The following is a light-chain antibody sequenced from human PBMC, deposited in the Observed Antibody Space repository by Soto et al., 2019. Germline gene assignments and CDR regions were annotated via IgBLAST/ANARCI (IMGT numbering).Light chain of an antibody. CDR3: SSYTSTNTMV. V-gene: IGLV2-14*03. CDR2: DVS. Sequence: QSALTQPASVSGSPGQSITISCTGTSSDVGSYNYVSWYQLHPGKAPQLMIYDVSNRPSGVSNRFSGSKSGNTASLTISGLQAEDEADYYCSSYTSTNTMVSGGGTKLTVL. J-gene: IGLJ3*02. CDR1: SSDVGSYNY.